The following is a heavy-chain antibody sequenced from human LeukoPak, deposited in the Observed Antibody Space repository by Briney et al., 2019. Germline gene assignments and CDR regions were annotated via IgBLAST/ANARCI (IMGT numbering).Heavy chain of an antibody. CDR1: GGTFSSYA. D-gene: IGHD3-9*01. Sequence: SVKVSCKASGGTFSSYAISWVRRALGQGLEWMGGIIPIFGTANYAQKFQGRVTITADESTSTAYMELSSLRSEDTAVYYCARGWSGDDILYYFDYWGQGTLVTVSS. CDR3: ARGWSGDDILYYFDY. V-gene: IGHV1-69*13. J-gene: IGHJ4*02. CDR2: IIPIFGTA.